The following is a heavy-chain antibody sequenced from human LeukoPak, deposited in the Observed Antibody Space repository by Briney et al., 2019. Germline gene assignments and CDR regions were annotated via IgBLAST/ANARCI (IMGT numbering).Heavy chain of an antibody. CDR1: GGSISSGGYS. CDR3: ARGSTGTGLDY. CDR2: IYHSGST. D-gene: IGHD1-1*01. V-gene: IGHV4-30-2*01. J-gene: IGHJ4*02. Sequence: PSETLSLTCAVSGGSISSGGYSWSWIRQPPGKGLEWIGYIYHSGSTYYNPSLKSRVTISVDRSKNQFSLKLSSVTAADTAVYYCARGSTGTGLDYWGQGTLVTVPS.